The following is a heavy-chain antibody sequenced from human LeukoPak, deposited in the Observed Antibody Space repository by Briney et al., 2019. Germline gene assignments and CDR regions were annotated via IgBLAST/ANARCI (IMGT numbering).Heavy chain of an antibody. D-gene: IGHD3-10*01. J-gene: IGHJ4*02. V-gene: IGHV4-30-2*01. CDR1: DGSISSGDYS. CDR2: IYHSGST. Sequence: PSQTLSLTCAVSDGSISSGDYSWSWIRQPPGKGLEWIGYIYHSGSTLYNPSLKSRVAISLDRSKNQFSLKLSTVTAADTAVYYCAGDYGSGSYRFDYWGQGTLVTVSS. CDR3: AGDYGSGSYRFDY.